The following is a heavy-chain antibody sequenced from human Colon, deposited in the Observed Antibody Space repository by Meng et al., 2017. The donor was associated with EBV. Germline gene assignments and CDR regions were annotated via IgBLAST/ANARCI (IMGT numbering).Heavy chain of an antibody. Sequence: EVRLEESGGGSIQQGGALRLSCIGSGFTVNSNYMAWVRQAPGKGLEWVAVMYSNGDTYYADSVKGRLTISRHASQNTLYLQMNSLKVEDTAVYYCAKSIYGDFSSCGYWGQGTLVTVSS. D-gene: IGHD4-17*01. V-gene: IGHV3-53*01. CDR1: GFTVNSNY. CDR2: MYSNGDT. CDR3: AKSIYGDFSSCGY. J-gene: IGHJ4*02.